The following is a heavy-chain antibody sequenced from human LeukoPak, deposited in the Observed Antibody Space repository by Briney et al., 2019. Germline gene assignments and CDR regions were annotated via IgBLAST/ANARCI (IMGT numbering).Heavy chain of an antibody. CDR2: ISWNGGII. CDR3: AKGGLRLYFGQFHY. J-gene: IGHJ4*02. D-gene: IGHD3-10*01. Sequence: GRSLRLSCAASGFTFGNYAMHWVRKVPGKGLEWVSGISWNGGIIGYADSVKGRFTISRDSAKNSLYLQMNSLRVEDTALYYCAKGGLRLYFGQFHYWGQGTLVTVSS. V-gene: IGHV3-9*01. CDR1: GFTFGNYA.